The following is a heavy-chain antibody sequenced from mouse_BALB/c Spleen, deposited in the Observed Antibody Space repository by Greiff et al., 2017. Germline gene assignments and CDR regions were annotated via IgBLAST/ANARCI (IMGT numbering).Heavy chain of an antibody. D-gene: IGHD1-2*01. CDR2: SRNKANDYTT. V-gene: IGHV7-1*02. CDR1: GFTFSDFY. Sequence: EVMLVESGGGLVQPGGSLRLSCATSGFTFSDFYMEWVRQPPGKRLEWIAASRNKANDYTTEYSASVKGRFIVSRDTSQSILYLQMNALRAEDTAIYYCARDAGYYGYRWYFDVWGAGTTVTVSS. CDR3: ARDAGYYGYRWYFDV. J-gene: IGHJ1*01.